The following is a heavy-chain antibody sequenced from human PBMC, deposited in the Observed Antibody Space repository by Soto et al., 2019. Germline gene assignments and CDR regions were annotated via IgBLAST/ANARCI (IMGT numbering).Heavy chain of an antibody. V-gene: IGHV3-9*01. D-gene: IGHD3-10*01. Sequence: EVQLVESGGGLVQPGRSLRLSCAASGFTFDDYAMHWVRQAPGKGLEWVSGISWNSGSIGYADSVKGRFTISRDNAKNSLYLQMNSLRAEDTALYCCAKDKYGSGITKSPFGAFDIWGQGTMVTVSS. CDR1: GFTFDDYA. CDR2: ISWNSGSI. CDR3: AKDKYGSGITKSPFGAFDI. J-gene: IGHJ3*02.